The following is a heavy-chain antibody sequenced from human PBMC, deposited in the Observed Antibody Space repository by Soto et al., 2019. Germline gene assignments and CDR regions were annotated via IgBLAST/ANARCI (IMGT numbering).Heavy chain of an antibody. Sequence: PWGSLRLSCTASGFTFSRHAMTWVRQAPGKGLEWVSGLSDSGGSIYYADSVKGRFTISRDNSMNTLYLQMNTLRAEDTAIYYCAKVSSSWHAGFFDLWGQGTLVTVSS. J-gene: IGHJ4*02. CDR1: GFTFSRHA. CDR2: LSDSGGSI. V-gene: IGHV3-23*01. D-gene: IGHD6-13*01. CDR3: AKVSSSWHAGFFDL.